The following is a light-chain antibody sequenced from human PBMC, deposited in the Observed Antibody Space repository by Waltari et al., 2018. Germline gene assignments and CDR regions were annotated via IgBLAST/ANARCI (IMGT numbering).Light chain of an antibody. V-gene: IGKV3-11*01. CDR3: QQRSNWGGTT. J-gene: IGKJ5*01. Sequence: EIVLTQSPATLSLSPGERATLPCRASQSVSSYLAWYQQKPGQAPRLLIYDASNRATGIPARFSGSGSGTDFTLTISSLEPEDFAVYYCQQRSNWGGTTFGQGTRLEIK. CDR1: QSVSSY. CDR2: DAS.